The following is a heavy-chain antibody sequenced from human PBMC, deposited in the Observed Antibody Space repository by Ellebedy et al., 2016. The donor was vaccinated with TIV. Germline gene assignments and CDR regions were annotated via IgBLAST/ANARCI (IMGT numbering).Heavy chain of an antibody. J-gene: IGHJ4*02. CDR2: IFSAADGGET. Sequence: PGGSLRLSCAASGFTVTTNYMNWVRQAPGKGLEWVSVIFSAADGGETHYADSVKGRFTISRDSSKNTLYLQMNSLRAEDTAVYYCEKDNAGNGGKLDYWGQGALVTVSS. CDR3: EKDNAGNGGKLDY. CDR1: GFTVTTNY. D-gene: IGHD4-23*01. V-gene: IGHV3-53*01.